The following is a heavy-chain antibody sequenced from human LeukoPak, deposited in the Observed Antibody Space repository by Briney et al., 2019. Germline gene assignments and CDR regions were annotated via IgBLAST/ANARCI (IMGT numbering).Heavy chain of an antibody. CDR1: GGSISSSSYY. CDR3: ARGGGWFDP. V-gene: IGHV4-39*07. CDR2: IDHSGSS. Sequence: SETLSLTCTVSGGSISSSSYYWSWIRQPPGKGLEWIGEIDHSGSSNYNPSLKSRVTISVDTSKNQFSLKMRSVTAADTAVYYCARGGGWFDPWGQGTLVTVSS. D-gene: IGHD3-10*01. J-gene: IGHJ5*02.